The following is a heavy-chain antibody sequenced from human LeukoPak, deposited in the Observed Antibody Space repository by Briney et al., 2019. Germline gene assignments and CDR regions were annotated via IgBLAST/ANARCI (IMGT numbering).Heavy chain of an antibody. CDR3: AKQLGYCSDGSCYFPY. Sequence: GGSLRLSCAASGFTVSSSAMSWVRQAPGKGLEWVSAISNNGDYTYYADSVQGRFTISRDNSKSTLCLQMNSLRAEDTAVYYCAKQLGYCSDGSCYFPYWGQGTLVTVSS. CDR1: GFTVSSSA. D-gene: IGHD2-15*01. V-gene: IGHV3-23*01. J-gene: IGHJ4*02. CDR2: ISNNGDYT.